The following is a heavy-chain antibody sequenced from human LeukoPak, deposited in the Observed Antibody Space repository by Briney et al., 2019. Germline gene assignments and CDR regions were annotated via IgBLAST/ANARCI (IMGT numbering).Heavy chain of an antibody. Sequence: GGSLRLSCAASGFTFSNYAMSWVRQAPGKGLEWVSVISGSGGSTYYADSVKGRFTISRDSSTNTLYLQMESLRAEDTAVYYCAKDRWYSSGWYLKEAFDIWGQGTMVTVSS. CDR3: AKDRWYSSGWYLKEAFDI. CDR1: GFTFSNYA. J-gene: IGHJ3*02. V-gene: IGHV3-23*01. D-gene: IGHD6-19*01. CDR2: ISGSGGST.